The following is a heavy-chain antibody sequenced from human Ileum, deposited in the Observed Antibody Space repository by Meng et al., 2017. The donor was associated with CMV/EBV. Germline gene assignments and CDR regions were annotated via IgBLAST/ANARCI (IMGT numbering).Heavy chain of an antibody. J-gene: IGHJ5*02. Sequence: GGSLRLSCAASGFTFSSYAMSWVRQAPGKGLECVATITGSAASSYYEDSVKGRFTISRDNSKNTLYLQMNSLSAEDTAIYYCAKDRICFGSACYTGGKLDTWGQGTLVTVSS. CDR1: GFTFSSYA. CDR2: ITGSAASS. V-gene: IGHV3-23*01. D-gene: IGHD2-2*02. CDR3: AKDRICFGSACYTGGKLDT.